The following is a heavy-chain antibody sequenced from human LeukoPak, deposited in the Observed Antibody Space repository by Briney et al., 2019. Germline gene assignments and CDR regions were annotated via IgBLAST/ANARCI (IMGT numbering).Heavy chain of an antibody. CDR2: IIPIFGTA. D-gene: IGHD3-16*01. J-gene: IGHJ4*02. CDR1: RGTFSSYA. V-gene: IGHV1-69*05. Sequence: SVKVSCKASRGTFSSYAISWVRQAPGQGLEWMGGIIPIFGTANYAQKFQGRVTITTDESTSTAYMELSSLRSEDTAVYYCARAYRGYVWGSPLGYWGQGTLVTVSS. CDR3: ARAYRGYVWGSPLGY.